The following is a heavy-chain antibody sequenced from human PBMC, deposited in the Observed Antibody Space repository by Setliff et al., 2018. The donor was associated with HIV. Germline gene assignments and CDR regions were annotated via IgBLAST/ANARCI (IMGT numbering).Heavy chain of an antibody. Sequence: GESLKISCQGSGYRFTSYWIAWVRQMPGKGLEWMGIIYPGDSDTRYSPSFQGQVTFSADKSISTAYLQWSSLKASDTAIYYCTRHILAYCAGDCYPLDYWGQGTLVTVSS. V-gene: IGHV5-51*01. CDR3: TRHILAYCAGDCYPLDY. D-gene: IGHD2-21*02. CDR2: IYPGDSDT. J-gene: IGHJ4*02. CDR1: GYRFTSYW.